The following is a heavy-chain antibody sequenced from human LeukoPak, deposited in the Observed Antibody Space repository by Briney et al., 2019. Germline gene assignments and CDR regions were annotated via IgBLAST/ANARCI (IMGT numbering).Heavy chain of an antibody. J-gene: IGHJ4*02. CDR1: GFTFSNYA. CDR2: VSGSGGST. CDR3: ARGPLTEVAGTTWDS. V-gene: IGHV3-23*01. D-gene: IGHD6-19*01. Sequence: GGSLRLSCATSGFTFSNYAMSWVRQSPRKGLEWVSAVSGSGGSTYYADSVRGRFTVSRDNSQITLYLQMNSLGAEDTAVYFCARGPLTEVAGTTWDSWGRGTLVTVSS.